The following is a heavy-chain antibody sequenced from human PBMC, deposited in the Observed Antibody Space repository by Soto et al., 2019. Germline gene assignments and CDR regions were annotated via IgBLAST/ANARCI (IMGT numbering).Heavy chain of an antibody. CDR3: ARDGPETAPLFAFGI. CDR1: GFSFSDYY. Sequence: PVGSPRLSCAASGFSFSDYYMAWIRQAPGKGLEWLSSISSTGSIIYYADSVKGRFIISRDNAQSSLYLQMNSLGAEDTAVYYCARDGPETAPLFAFGIWGQGTKVTVSS. CDR2: ISSTGSII. V-gene: IGHV3-11*01. J-gene: IGHJ3*02.